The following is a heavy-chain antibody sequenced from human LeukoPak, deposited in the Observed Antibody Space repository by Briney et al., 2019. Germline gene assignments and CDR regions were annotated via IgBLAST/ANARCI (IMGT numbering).Heavy chain of an antibody. Sequence: GGSLRLSCAASGFTFRSYSMNWVRQAPGKGLEWVSSISSSSYIYYADSVKGRFTIPRDNAKNSLYLQMNSLRAEDTAVYYCARDTYRGDSSMDVWGKGTTVTVSS. V-gene: IGHV3-21*01. CDR2: ISSSSYI. CDR3: ARDTYRGDSSMDV. CDR1: GFTFRSYS. D-gene: IGHD3-10*01. J-gene: IGHJ6*03.